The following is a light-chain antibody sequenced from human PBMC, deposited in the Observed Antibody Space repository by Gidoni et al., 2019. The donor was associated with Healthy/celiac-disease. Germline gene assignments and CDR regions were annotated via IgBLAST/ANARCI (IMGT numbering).Light chain of an antibody. CDR1: SSDVGGYNY. CDR2: DVS. Sequence: QSALTKPASVSGSPGQSITISCTGTSSDVGGYNYVSWYQQHPGKAPKLMIYDVSNRPSGVSNRFSGSKSGNPASLTISGLQAEDEADYYCSSYTSSSTLVVFGGGTKLTVL. J-gene: IGLJ2*01. CDR3: SSYTSSSTLVV. V-gene: IGLV2-14*01.